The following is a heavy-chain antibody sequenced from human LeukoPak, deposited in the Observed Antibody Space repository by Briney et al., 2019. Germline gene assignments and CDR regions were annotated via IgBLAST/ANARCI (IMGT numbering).Heavy chain of an antibody. Sequence: GGSLRLSCAASGFTFSSYAMSWVRQAPGKGLEWVSAISGSGGSTYYADSVKGRFTISRDNSKNTLYLQMNSLRAEDTAVYYCAKDSGNSGYDLLTGPIDYWGQGTLVTVSS. CDR2: ISGSGGST. V-gene: IGHV3-23*01. CDR3: AKDSGNSGYDLLTGPIDY. CDR1: GFTFSSYA. D-gene: IGHD5-12*01. J-gene: IGHJ4*02.